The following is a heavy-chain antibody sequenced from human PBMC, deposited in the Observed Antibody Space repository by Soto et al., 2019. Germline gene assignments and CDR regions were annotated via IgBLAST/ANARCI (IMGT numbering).Heavy chain of an antibody. D-gene: IGHD3-22*01. CDR3: ARHLYYYDSSGYRVEYYFDY. Sequence: QLQLQESGPGLVKPSETLSLTCTVSGGSISSSSYYWGWIRQPPGKGLEWIGSIYYSGSTYYNPPLQSRVTISVDTSKIQFSLKLSSVTAADTAVYYCARHLYYYDSSGYRVEYYFDYWGQGTLVTVSS. J-gene: IGHJ4*02. CDR1: GGSISSSSYY. V-gene: IGHV4-39*01. CDR2: IYYSGST.